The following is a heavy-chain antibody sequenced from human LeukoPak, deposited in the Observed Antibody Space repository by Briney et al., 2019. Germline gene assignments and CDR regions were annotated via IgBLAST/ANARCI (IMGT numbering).Heavy chain of an antibody. Sequence: SVKVSCKASGGTFSSYAISWVRQAPGQGLEWMGRIIPIFGTANYAQKFQGRVTITTDESTSTAYMELSSLRSEDTAVYYCARRDGYCSSTSRYMSSESFDYWGQGTLVTVSS. J-gene: IGHJ4*02. CDR3: ARRDGYCSSTSRYMSSESFDY. V-gene: IGHV1-69*05. CDR2: IIPIFGTA. CDR1: GGTFSSYA. D-gene: IGHD2-2*02.